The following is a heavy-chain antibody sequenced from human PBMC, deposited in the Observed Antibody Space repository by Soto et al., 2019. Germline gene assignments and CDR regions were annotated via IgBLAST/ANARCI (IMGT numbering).Heavy chain of an antibody. D-gene: IGHD2-2*01. CDR3: ARDMIGSSVFIGGMDV. Sequence: ASVKVSCKASGGTFSSYAISWVRQAPGQGLEWMGGIIPIFGTANYAQKFQGRVTITADESTSTAYMELSSLRSEDTAVYYCARDMIGSSVFIGGMDVWGQGTTGTVSS. CDR1: GGTFSSYA. J-gene: IGHJ6*02. V-gene: IGHV1-69*13. CDR2: IIPIFGTA.